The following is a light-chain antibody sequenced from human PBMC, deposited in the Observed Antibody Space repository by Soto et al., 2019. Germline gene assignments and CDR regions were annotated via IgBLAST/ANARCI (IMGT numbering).Light chain of an antibody. Sequence: QSVLTQPASVSGSPGQSITISCTGTSSDVGGYNYVSWYQQHPGKAPKLMIYEVSNRPSGVSNRSSGSKSGHTASLTISGLQSEDEADYFCTSYTGSTTLDVFGTGTKVTVL. CDR2: EVS. CDR3: TSYTGSTTLDV. J-gene: IGLJ1*01. V-gene: IGLV2-14*01. CDR1: SSDVGGYNY.